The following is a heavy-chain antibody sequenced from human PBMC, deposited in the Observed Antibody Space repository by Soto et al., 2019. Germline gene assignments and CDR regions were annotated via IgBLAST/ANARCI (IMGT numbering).Heavy chain of an antibody. D-gene: IGHD5-18*01. CDR3: ARSPYRYGYSVYGMDV. CDR2: IYASGRT. CDR1: GFSVSNNY. J-gene: IGHJ6*02. Sequence: EVQVVESGGCLMQPGGSLRLSCAASGFSVSNNYMNWVRQAPGKGLEWVSVIYASGRTSYADSVKGRFTISRDNSKNTLHLQMNSLRVEDTAVYFCARSPYRYGYSVYGMDVWGQGTTVTVSS. V-gene: IGHV3-53*01.